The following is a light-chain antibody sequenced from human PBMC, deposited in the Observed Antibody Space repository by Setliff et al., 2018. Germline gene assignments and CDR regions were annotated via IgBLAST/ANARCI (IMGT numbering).Light chain of an antibody. Sequence: QSALTQPASVSGSPGQSITISCTGPSSDIGGYKYVSWYQQHPGKAPKLIIYDVTNRPSEISNRFSGSKSGQTASLTISGLEAEDEADYYCASYSSSSHVVFGGGTKVTVL. J-gene: IGLJ2*01. CDR3: ASYSSSSHVV. CDR1: SSDIGGYKY. V-gene: IGLV2-14*03. CDR2: DVT.